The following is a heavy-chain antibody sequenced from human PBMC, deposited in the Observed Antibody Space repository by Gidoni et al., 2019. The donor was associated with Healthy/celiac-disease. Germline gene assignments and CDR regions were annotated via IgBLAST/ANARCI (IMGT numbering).Heavy chain of an antibody. CDR3: AKDILDLGSSTSCYGDNWFDP. Sequence: QVQLVESGGGLVQPGRSLRLSCAASGFPLSRYGINWVRQAPGKGLEWGAVIAYDGSNKYYADSVKGRFTISRDNSKNTRYLQMNSLRAEDTAVYYCAKDILDLGSSTSCYGDNWFDPWGQGTLVTVSS. V-gene: IGHV3-30*18. D-gene: IGHD2-2*01. CDR1: GFPLSRYG. CDR2: IAYDGSNK. J-gene: IGHJ5*02.